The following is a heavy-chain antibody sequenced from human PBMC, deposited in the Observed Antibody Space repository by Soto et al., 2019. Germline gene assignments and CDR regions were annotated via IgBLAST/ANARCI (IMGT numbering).Heavy chain of an antibody. V-gene: IGHV3-23*01. CDR3: ARAQPTYSSSYFDY. Sequence: EVQLLESGGDLVQPGGSLRLSCAASGFTFSSYAMSWVRQAPGKGLEWVSTISGRGDDTYYTDSVKGRFTISRDNSKNTLYVHMNSLRAEDTAVYNCARAQPTYSSSYFDYWGQGTLVTVSS. CDR2: ISGRGDDT. J-gene: IGHJ4*02. D-gene: IGHD3-22*01. CDR1: GFTFSSYA.